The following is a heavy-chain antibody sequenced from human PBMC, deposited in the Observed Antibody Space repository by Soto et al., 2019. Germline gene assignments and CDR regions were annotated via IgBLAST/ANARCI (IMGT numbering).Heavy chain of an antibody. D-gene: IGHD5-18*01. Sequence: VQLLESGGGLVQHGGSLRRCCAASGFTFSSYAMSWVRQAPGKGLEWVSAISGSGGSTYYADSVKGRFTISRDNSKNTLYLQMNSLRAEDTAVYYCAKEIVDTTMVTYYYYGMDVWCQGTTVTVSS. CDR1: GFTFSSYA. CDR2: ISGSGGST. V-gene: IGHV3-23*01. J-gene: IGHJ6*02. CDR3: AKEIVDTTMVTYYYYGMDV.